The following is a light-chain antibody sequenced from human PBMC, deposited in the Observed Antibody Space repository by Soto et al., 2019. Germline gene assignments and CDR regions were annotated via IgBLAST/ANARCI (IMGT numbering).Light chain of an antibody. CDR1: SSNIGAGYD. Sequence: QSVLTQPPSLSWAPGQRVTISCTGSSSNIGAGYDVHWYQQLPGTVPKLLIYANNNRPSGVPDRFSGSKSGTSASLAITGLQAEDEADYYCQSHDSSLSGYVFGTGTKLTVL. CDR2: ANN. J-gene: IGLJ1*01. CDR3: QSHDSSLSGYV. V-gene: IGLV1-40*01.